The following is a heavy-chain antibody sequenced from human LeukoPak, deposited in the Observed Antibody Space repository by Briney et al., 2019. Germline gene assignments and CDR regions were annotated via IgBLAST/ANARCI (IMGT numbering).Heavy chain of an antibody. CDR3: ARTGGDLSWFYFDY. D-gene: IGHD2-21*02. Sequence: ASVKVSCKASGYTFTGYYMHWVRQAPRQGLEWMGWINPNSGGTNYAQKFQGRVTMTRDTSISTAYMELSRLRSDDTAVYYCARTGGDLSWFYFDYWGQGTLVTVSS. CDR1: GYTFTGYY. CDR2: INPNSGGT. V-gene: IGHV1-2*02. J-gene: IGHJ4*02.